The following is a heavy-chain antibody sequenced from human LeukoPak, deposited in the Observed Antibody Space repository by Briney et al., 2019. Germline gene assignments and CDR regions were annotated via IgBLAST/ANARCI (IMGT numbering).Heavy chain of an antibody. CDR3: AKDFWSSYDAY. D-gene: IGHD3-3*01. V-gene: IGHV3-21*01. J-gene: IGHJ4*02. CDR1: GFTFSSYN. CDR2: ISSSSSYI. Sequence: GGSLRLSCAASGFTFSSYNMNWVRQAPGKGLEWVSSISSSSSYIYYADSVKGRFTISRDNAKNSLYLQMNSLRAEDTALYYCAKDFWSSYDAYWGQGTVVTVSS.